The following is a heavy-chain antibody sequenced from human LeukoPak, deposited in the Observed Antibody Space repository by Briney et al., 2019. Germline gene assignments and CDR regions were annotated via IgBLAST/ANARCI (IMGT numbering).Heavy chain of an antibody. CDR2: IWYDGSNK. J-gene: IGHJ4*02. CDR3: AREVQQLVRFRFDY. D-gene: IGHD6-13*01. CDR1: GFTFSSYG. V-gene: IGHV3-33*01. Sequence: GGSLRLSCAASGFTFSSYGMHWVRQAPGKGLEWVAVIWYDGSNKYYADSVKGRFTISRDNSKNTLYLQMNSLRAEDTAVYYCAREVQQLVRFRFDYWGQGTLVTVSS.